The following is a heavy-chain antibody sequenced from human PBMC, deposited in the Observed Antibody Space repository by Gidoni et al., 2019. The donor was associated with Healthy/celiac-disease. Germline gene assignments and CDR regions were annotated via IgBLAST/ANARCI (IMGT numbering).Heavy chain of an antibody. D-gene: IGHD3-22*01. CDR2: IYPSGST. Sequence: QVQLQESGPGLVKPSQTLSLTCTVSGGSISRGSYYWSWIRQPAGKGLEWIGRIYPSGSTNYNPSLKSRVTISVDTSKNQFSLKLSSVTAADTAVYYCARGSGDYYDSSPRWGQGTLVTVSS. V-gene: IGHV4-61*02. J-gene: IGHJ4*02. CDR1: GGSISRGSYY. CDR3: ARGSGDYYDSSPR.